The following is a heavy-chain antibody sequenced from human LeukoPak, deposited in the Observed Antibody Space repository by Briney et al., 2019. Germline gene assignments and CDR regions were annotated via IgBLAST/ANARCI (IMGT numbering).Heavy chain of an antibody. J-gene: IGHJ6*03. Sequence: PSETLSLTCTVSRGSISSYYWSWIRQPAGKGREWIGRIYTSGSTNYNPSLKSRVTMSVDTSKNQFSLKLSSVTAADTAVYYCATAELGYCSSASCRRGYYYYMDVWGKGTTVTVSS. CDR1: RGSISSYY. CDR3: ATAELGYCSSASCRRGYYYYMDV. CDR2: IYTSGST. V-gene: IGHV4-4*07. D-gene: IGHD2-2*01.